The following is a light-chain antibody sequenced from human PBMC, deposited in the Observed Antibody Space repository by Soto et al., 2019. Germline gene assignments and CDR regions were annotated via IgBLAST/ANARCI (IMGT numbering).Light chain of an antibody. V-gene: IGKV1-12*01. CDR2: SAS. Sequence: DLQMTQSPSSVSASVGDRVTITCRASQGISNWLAWYQQQPGKAPKLLIYSASTLQSGVPSRFSGGGAGTHFTLIISSLQPEDFATYYCQQTNTFFPLSFGGATKVEIK. CDR1: QGISNW. CDR3: QQTNTFFPLS. J-gene: IGKJ4*01.